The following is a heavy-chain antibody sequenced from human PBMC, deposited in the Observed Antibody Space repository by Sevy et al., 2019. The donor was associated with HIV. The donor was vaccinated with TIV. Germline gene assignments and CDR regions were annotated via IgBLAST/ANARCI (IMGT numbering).Heavy chain of an antibody. CDR2: ISYDEAHK. V-gene: IGHV3-30*18. Sequence: GGSLRLSCVTSVFTFRTSGMHWVRQSPGKGLEWVAIISYDEAHKNYADSGRGRFSISKDNSKNTLYLQMSSLKTEDTAVIYCAKDYSAGITFVRGAYRARGDYFDYWGQGTQVNVSS. CDR1: VFTFRTSG. CDR3: AKDYSAGITFVRGAYRARGDYFDY. J-gene: IGHJ4*02. D-gene: IGHD3-10*01.